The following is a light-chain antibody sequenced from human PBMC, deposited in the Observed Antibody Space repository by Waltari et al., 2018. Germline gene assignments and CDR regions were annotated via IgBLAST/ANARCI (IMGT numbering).Light chain of an antibody. CDR3: LLYDGSDQV. Sequence: QTVVTQEPSLTVSPGGAATRPCASSAGAVTSGNYPNWIQQKPGQVPRSLIHSTTNRHSWTPARFSGSLLGGKAALTLSGVQPEDEAEYYCLLYDGSDQVFGGGTKLTVL. CDR1: AGAVTSGNY. CDR2: STT. V-gene: IGLV7-43*01. J-gene: IGLJ3*02.